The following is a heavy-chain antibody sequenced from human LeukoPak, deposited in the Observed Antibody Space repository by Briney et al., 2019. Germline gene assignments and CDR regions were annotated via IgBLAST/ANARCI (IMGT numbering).Heavy chain of an antibody. V-gene: IGHV1-24*01. CDR2: FDPEDGET. CDR3: ATDVFPHRKYSK. CDR1: GYTLTELS. J-gene: IGHJ4*02. Sequence: ASVKVSCKVSGYTLTELSMHWVRQAPAKGLEWMGGFDPEDGETIYAQKFQGRVTMTEDTSTDTAYMELSSLRSEDTAVYYCATDVFPHRKYSKWGQGTLVTVSS. D-gene: IGHD5-18*01.